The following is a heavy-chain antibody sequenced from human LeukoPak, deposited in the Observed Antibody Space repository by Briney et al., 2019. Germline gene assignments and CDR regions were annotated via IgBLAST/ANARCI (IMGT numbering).Heavy chain of an antibody. Sequence: SETLSLTCAVYGGSFSGYYWSWVRQPPGKGLEWIGEINHSGSTNYNPSLKSRVNISVDTSKNQFSLKLSSVTAADTAVYYCARGSGSARNYYDSSGYPICYSYYMDVWGKGTTVTVSS. CDR3: ARGSGSARNYYDSSGYPICYSYYMDV. J-gene: IGHJ6*03. V-gene: IGHV4-34*01. D-gene: IGHD3-22*01. CDR2: INHSGST. CDR1: GGSFSGYY.